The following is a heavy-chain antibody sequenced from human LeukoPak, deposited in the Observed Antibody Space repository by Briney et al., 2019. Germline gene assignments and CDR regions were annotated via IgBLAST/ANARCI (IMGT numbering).Heavy chain of an antibody. Sequence: PGRSLRLSCAASGFTFSSYGMHWVRQAPGKGLEWVAVIWYDGSNKYYADSVKGRFTISRDNSKNTLYLQMNSLRAEDTAVYYCARKGVCSSTSCYPLDYWGQGTLVTVSS. CDR3: ARKGVCSSTSCYPLDY. J-gene: IGHJ4*02. CDR1: GFTFSSYG. CDR2: IWYDGSNK. D-gene: IGHD2-2*01. V-gene: IGHV3-33*01.